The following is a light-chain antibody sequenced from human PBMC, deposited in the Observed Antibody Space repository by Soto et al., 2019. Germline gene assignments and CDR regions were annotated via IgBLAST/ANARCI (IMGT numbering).Light chain of an antibody. Sequence: EIVMTQSPATLSVSPGERATLSCRASQSVNIYLAWYQPKPGQAPRLLIFGASYRATGIPARFSGSGSWTEFNLTISSLQSEDFSVYFCQQYDDWLRLTFGGGTKVEIK. CDR3: QQYDDWLRLT. V-gene: IGKV3D-15*01. J-gene: IGKJ4*01. CDR2: GAS. CDR1: QSVNIY.